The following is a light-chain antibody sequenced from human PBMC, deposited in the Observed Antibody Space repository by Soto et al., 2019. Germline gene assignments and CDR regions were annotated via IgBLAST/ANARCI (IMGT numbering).Light chain of an antibody. Sequence: EIVLTQSPATLSLSPGERATISCRASQSVSSFLAWYQQKPGQAPRLLIYDASNRATGIPARFSGSGSGTDFTLTISSLESEDFAAYYCQQCSNWPLTFGQGTKV. V-gene: IGKV3-11*01. CDR2: DAS. J-gene: IGKJ1*01. CDR1: QSVSSF. CDR3: QQCSNWPLT.